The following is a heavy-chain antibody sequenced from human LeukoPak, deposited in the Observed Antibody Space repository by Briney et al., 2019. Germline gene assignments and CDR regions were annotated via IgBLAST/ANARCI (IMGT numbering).Heavy chain of an antibody. CDR1: GYTFTTYD. CDR3: ARGRGSGHKENWFDP. CDR2: MNPNSGNT. V-gene: IGHV1-8*01. J-gene: IGHJ5*02. Sequence: GASVKVSCKASGYTFTTYDINWVRQATGQGLEWMGWMNPNSGNTGYAQKFQGRVTMTRNTSISTAYMELSSLRSEDTAVYYCARGRGSGHKENWFDPWGQGTPITVSS. D-gene: IGHD6-19*01.